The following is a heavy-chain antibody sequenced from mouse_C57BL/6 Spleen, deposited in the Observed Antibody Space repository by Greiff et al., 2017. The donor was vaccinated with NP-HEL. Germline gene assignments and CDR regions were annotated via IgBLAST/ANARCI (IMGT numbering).Heavy chain of an antibody. Sequence: QVHVKQSGAELVRPGTSVKVSCKASGYAFTNYLLEWVKQRPGQGLAWIGVITPGSGGTNYNEKFKGKATLTADKSSSTAYMQLSSLTSEDSAVYFCARGGYGNPAWFAYWGQGTLVTVSA. D-gene: IGHD2-1*01. V-gene: IGHV1-54*01. CDR2: ITPGSGGT. J-gene: IGHJ3*01. CDR3: ARGGYGNPAWFAY. CDR1: GYAFTNYL.